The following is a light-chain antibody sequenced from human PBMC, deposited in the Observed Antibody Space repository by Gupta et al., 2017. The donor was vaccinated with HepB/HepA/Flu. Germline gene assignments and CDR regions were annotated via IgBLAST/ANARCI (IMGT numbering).Light chain of an antibody. Sequence: SLLTPPRSAPRTPRPRGTSSCSGTRSDIGNNYVYWYHQLPGTAPKLLIYRNNERPSGVPERFSGSKSGTSASLAISGLRAEDEADYYCAAWDDSMSGWVFGRGTKLTVL. J-gene: IGLJ3*02. CDR1: RSDIGNNY. CDR3: AAWDDSMSGWV. CDR2: RNN. V-gene: IGLV1-47*01.